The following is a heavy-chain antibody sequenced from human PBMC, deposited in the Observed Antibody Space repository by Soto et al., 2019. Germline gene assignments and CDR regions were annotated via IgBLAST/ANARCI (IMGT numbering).Heavy chain of an antibody. J-gene: IGHJ4*02. V-gene: IGHV3-23*01. D-gene: IGHD3-10*01. CDR2: ISGSGGST. CDR3: AKDGMVRGVIITHYYFDY. CDR1: GFTFSSYA. Sequence: GGSLRLSCAASGFTFSSYAMSWVRQAPGKGLEWVSAISGSGGSTYYADSVKGRFTISRDNSKNTLYLQMNSLRAEDTAVYYCAKDGMVRGVIITHYYFDYWGQGTLVTVSS.